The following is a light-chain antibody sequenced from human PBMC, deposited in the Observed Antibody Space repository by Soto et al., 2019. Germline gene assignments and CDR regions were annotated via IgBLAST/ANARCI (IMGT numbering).Light chain of an antibody. Sequence: EIVMTQSPATLSVSPGGRATLSCRASQSVSSYLAWYQQKPGQAPRLLIYDASNRATGIPARLSGSGSGTDFTLTISSLQSEDFAVYYCQQYNNWPLTFGQGTRLEIK. CDR3: QQYNNWPLT. J-gene: IGKJ5*01. CDR2: DAS. V-gene: IGKV3D-15*01. CDR1: QSVSSY.